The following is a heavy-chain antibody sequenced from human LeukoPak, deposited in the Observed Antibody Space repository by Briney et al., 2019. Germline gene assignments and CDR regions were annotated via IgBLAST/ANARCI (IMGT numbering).Heavy chain of an antibody. Sequence: ASVKVSCKASGCTFTSYHIDWVRQAPGQGPEWMGWMNAKSGHTGYAQNLEGRVTMTRDTSTNTAYMELRGLRSEDTAVYFCARGMFDNSGHYYYFYYALDVWGQGTTVTVSS. V-gene: IGHV1-8*01. CDR2: MNAKSGHT. CDR3: ARGMFDNSGHYYYFYYALDV. D-gene: IGHD3-22*01. CDR1: GCTFTSYH. J-gene: IGHJ6*02.